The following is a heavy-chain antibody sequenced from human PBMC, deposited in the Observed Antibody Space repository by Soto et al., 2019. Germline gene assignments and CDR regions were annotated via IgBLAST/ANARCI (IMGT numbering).Heavy chain of an antibody. CDR3: ARDEWNSGYDLADY. CDR1: GGSISSYY. CDR2: IYYSGST. D-gene: IGHD5-12*01. Sequence: PSETLSLTCTVSGGSISSYYWSWIRQPPGKGLEWIGYIYYSGSTNYNPSLKSRVTISVDTSKNQFSLKLSSVTAADTAVYYCARDEWNSGYDLADYWGQGTLVTVSS. J-gene: IGHJ4*02. V-gene: IGHV4-59*01.